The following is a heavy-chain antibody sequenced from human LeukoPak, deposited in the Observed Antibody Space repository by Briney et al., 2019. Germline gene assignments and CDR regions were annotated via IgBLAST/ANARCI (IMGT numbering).Heavy chain of an antibody. D-gene: IGHD6-13*01. CDR1: GGSYSGYY. Sequence: PSETLSLTCAVYGGSYSGYYWSWIRQPPGKGLEWIGEINHSGSTNYNPSLKSRVTISVDTSKNQFSLKLSSVTAADTAVYYCARVGLRENWEPGIAAAVHYYGMDVWGQGTTVTVSS. CDR3: ARVGLRENWEPGIAAAVHYYGMDV. V-gene: IGHV4-34*01. CDR2: INHSGST. J-gene: IGHJ6*02.